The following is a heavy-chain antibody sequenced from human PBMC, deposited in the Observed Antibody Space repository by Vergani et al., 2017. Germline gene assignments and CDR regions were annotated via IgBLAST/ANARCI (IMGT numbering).Heavy chain of an antibody. CDR2: ISYDGSNK. J-gene: IGHJ4*02. Sequence: QVQLVESGGGVVQPGRSLRLSCAASGFTFSSYGMHWVRQAPGKGLEWVAVISYDGSNKYYADSVKGRFTISRDNSKNTLYLQMNSLRAEDTAVYYCAKDRDREWELWGGSDYWGQGTLVTVSS. CDR1: GFTFSSYG. D-gene: IGHD1-26*01. CDR3: AKDRDREWELWGGSDY. V-gene: IGHV3-30*18.